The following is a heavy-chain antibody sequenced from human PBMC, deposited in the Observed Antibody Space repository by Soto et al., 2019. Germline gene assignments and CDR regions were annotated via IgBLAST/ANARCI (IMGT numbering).Heavy chain of an antibody. D-gene: IGHD4-17*01. Sequence: SETLSLTCTVSGGSISSSSYYWGWIRQPPGKGLEWIGRIYYSGSTYYNPSLKSRVTISVDTSKNQFSLKLSSVTAADTAVYYCARQRIGDYVDWYFDLWGRGTLVTVS. CDR3: ARQRIGDYVDWYFDL. J-gene: IGHJ2*01. V-gene: IGHV4-39*01. CDR2: IYYSGST. CDR1: GGSISSSSYY.